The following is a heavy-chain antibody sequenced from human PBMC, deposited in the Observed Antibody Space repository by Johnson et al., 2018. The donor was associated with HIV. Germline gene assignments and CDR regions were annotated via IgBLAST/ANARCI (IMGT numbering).Heavy chain of an antibody. J-gene: IGHJ3*02. V-gene: IGHV3-43D*04. CDR2: INWNGGST. CDR3: AKDGGYGSGRCNAFDI. CDR1: RFTFSSYG. D-gene: IGHD3-10*01. Sequence: QLVESGGGVVQPGRSLRLSCAASRFTFSSYGMHWVRQAPGKGLEWASGINWNGGSTDYADSVKGRFTISRDNSKNSLYLQMNSLRAENTALYYCAKDGGYGSGRCNAFDIWGQGTMVTVSS.